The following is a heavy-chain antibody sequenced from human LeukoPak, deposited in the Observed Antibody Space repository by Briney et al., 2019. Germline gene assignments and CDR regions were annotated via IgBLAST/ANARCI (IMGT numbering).Heavy chain of an antibody. CDR1: GFTVSNNY. J-gene: IGHJ4*02. V-gene: IGHV3-53*01. CDR3: AAQGVFSHGGY. CDR2: IYSGGST. D-gene: IGHD3-16*01. Sequence: PGGSLRLSSAAPGFTVSNNYMSWVRHAPGKGLEWVSVIYSGGSTYYTDSVKGRFTISRDTSKNTLYLQMNSLRAEDTAVYYCAAQGVFSHGGYWGQGTLVTVSS.